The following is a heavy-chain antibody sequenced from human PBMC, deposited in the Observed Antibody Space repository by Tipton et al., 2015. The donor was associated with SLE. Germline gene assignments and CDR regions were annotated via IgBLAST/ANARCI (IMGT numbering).Heavy chain of an antibody. CDR1: GFTFDDYA. CDR3: AKDRGPRTVAGLLPFDI. Sequence: SLRLSCATSGFTFDDYAIDWVRQVSGKGLEWVSGISWNSDGIGFADSVKGRFTISRDNAKNSLYLQMNSLRAEDTALYYCAKDRGPRTVAGLLPFDIWGQGTMVTVSS. D-gene: IGHD6-19*01. V-gene: IGHV3-9*01. CDR2: ISWNSDGI. J-gene: IGHJ3*02.